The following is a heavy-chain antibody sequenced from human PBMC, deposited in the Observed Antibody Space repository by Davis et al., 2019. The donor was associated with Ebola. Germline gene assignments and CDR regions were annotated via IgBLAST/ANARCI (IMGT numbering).Heavy chain of an antibody. CDR3: AKDTSSIWFDV. CDR1: GFSFDTHW. J-gene: IGHJ3*01. Sequence: GGSLRLSCVDSGFSFDTHWMNWVRQAPGKGLEWVSAISGSGGSTYYADSVKGRFIISRDNSKNTLHLQMNSLRVEDTAIYYCAKDTSSIWFDVWGQGTMVTVSS. CDR2: ISGSGGST. V-gene: IGHV3-23*01. D-gene: IGHD6-13*01.